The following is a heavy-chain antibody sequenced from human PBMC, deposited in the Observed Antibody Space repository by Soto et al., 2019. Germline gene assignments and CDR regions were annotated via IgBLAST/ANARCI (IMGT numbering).Heavy chain of an antibody. CDR2: IIPILGIA. Sequence: QVQLVQSGAEVKKPGSSVKVSCKASGGTFSSYTISWVRQAPGQGLEWMGRIIPILGIANYAQKFQGRVTITADKSTSTAYMELSSLRSEDTAVYYCARGAARDSSGYYYVGAEYFQHWGQGTLVTVSS. D-gene: IGHD3-22*01. V-gene: IGHV1-69*02. CDR1: GGTFSSYT. CDR3: ARGAARDSSGYYYVGAEYFQH. J-gene: IGHJ1*01.